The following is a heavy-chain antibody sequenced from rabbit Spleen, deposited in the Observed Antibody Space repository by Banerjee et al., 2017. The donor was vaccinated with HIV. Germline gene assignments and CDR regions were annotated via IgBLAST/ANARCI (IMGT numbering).Heavy chain of an antibody. CDR1: GVSFSSNNY. CDR2: IDTNDGDT. CDR3: ARNYVNAFDP. Sequence: QSLEESGGDLVKPGASLTLTCTASGVSFSSNNYMCWVRQAPGKGLEWIACIDTNDGDTDYANWPKGRFTISRTSSTAVTLQMTSLTAADTATYFCARNYVNAFDPWGPDTLVTVS. V-gene: IGHV1S40*01. J-gene: IGHJ2*01. D-gene: IGHD1-1*01.